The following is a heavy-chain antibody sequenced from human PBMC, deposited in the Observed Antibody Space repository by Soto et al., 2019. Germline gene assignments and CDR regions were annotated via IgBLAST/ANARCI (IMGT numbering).Heavy chain of an antibody. J-gene: IGHJ6*02. CDR1: GFTFSSYA. V-gene: IGHV3-30-3*01. CDR3: ARDFQNVDIVATLDPGAHYGMDV. CDR2: ISYDGSNK. Sequence: GGSLRLSCAASGFTFSSYAMHWVRQAPGKGLEWVAVISYDGSNKYYADSVKGRFTISRDNSKNTLYLQMNSLRAEDTAVYYCARDFQNVDIVATLDPGAHYGMDVWGQGTTVTVSS. D-gene: IGHD5-12*01.